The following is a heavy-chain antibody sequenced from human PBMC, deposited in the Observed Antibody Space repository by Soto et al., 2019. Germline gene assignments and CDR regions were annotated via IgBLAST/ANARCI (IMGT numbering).Heavy chain of an antibody. D-gene: IGHD1-20*01. Sequence: GGSLRLSCAASGFTFDDYTMHWVRQAPGKGLEWVSLISWDGGSTYYADSVKGRFTISRDNSKNSLYLQMNSLRTEDTALYYCAKESITPYGMDVWGQGTTVTVSS. CDR1: GFTFDDYT. V-gene: IGHV3-43*01. CDR2: ISWDGGST. CDR3: AKESITPYGMDV. J-gene: IGHJ6*02.